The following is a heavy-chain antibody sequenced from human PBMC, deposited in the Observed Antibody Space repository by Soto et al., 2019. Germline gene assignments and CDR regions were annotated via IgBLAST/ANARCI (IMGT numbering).Heavy chain of an antibody. CDR2: IRSSSFSI. CDR1: GFTFSSYS. D-gene: IGHD6-6*01. V-gene: IGHV3-21*01. J-gene: IGHJ6*02. CDR3: ARNESSNIYGMDV. Sequence: EVQLVESGGGLVKPGGSLRLSCAASGFTFSSYSMNWVRQAPGKGREWVSSIRSSSFSINYADSVKGRFSISRDNAQNSLHLQMNNLRAEDTAVYYCARNESSNIYGMDVWGQGTTVTVSS.